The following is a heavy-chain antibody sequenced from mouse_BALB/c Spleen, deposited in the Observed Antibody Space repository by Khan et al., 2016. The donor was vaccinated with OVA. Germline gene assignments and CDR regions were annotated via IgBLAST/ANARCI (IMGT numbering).Heavy chain of an antibody. CDR1: GYTFTSYW. CDR2: ISPGSGTP. J-gene: IGHJ4*01. V-gene: IGHV1S41*01. D-gene: IGHD1-1*01. CDR3: AREKYYGSSHYAMDY. Sequence: DLVKPGASVKLSCKASGYTFTSYWINWIKQRPGQGLVWIGRISPGSGTPYYNAMFKGKATLTVDTSSSTAYIQLSSRSSEESAVVFCAREKYYGSSHYAMDYWGQGTSVTVSS.